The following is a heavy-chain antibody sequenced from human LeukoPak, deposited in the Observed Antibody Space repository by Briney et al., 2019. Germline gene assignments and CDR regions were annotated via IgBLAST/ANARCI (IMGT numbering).Heavy chain of an antibody. CDR2: VYYTGST. CDR3: ARHSGSGSLSRPFDP. V-gene: IGHV4-39*01. Sequence: SETLSLTCSVSGASVTSGGFYWGWLRQPPGKGLEWIATVYYTGSTYYNPSLTSRVTISLYTAKNQFSLNLRSVIAADTAVYYCARHSGSGSLSRPFDPWGQGTLVTVSS. CDR1: GASVTSGGFY. J-gene: IGHJ5*02. D-gene: IGHD3-10*01.